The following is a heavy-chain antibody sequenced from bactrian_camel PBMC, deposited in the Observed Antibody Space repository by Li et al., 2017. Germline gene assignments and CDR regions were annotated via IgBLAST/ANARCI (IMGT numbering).Heavy chain of an antibody. CDR2: IWSSGGAT. V-gene: IGHV3S40*01. J-gene: IGHJ4*01. D-gene: IGHD6*01. CDR3: VRDAGTPYGYNY. CDR1: GFTFSNYA. Sequence: VQLVESGGGLVQPGGSLRLSCAASGFTFSNYAMNWVRQAPGKGLEWVSVIWSSGGATYYVDSVKGRFTISRDNAKNTVYLQMNSLKPEDTAVYYCVRDAGTPYGYNYWGQGTQVTVS.